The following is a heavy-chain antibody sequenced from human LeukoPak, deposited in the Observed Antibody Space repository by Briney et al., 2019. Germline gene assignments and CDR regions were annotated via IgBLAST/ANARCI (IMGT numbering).Heavy chain of an antibody. CDR1: GGSISNSY. Sequence: SSETLSLTCTVSGGSISNSYWSWIWLSPGKGLEWIGYISYNGSPDYSPSLKSRVTISSDTSKNQFFLIMRSVTAADTAVYYCARDHWLLSSKTWYYYGLDVWGQGTTVTVSS. J-gene: IGHJ6*02. CDR3: ARDHWLLSSKTWYYYGLDV. CDR2: ISYNGSP. V-gene: IGHV4-59*01. D-gene: IGHD3-9*01.